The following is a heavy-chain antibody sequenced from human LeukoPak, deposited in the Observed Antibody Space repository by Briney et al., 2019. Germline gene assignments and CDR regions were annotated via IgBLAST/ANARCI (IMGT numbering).Heavy chain of an antibody. CDR3: ASTAAAGYFDY. Sequence: ASVKVSCKASGYTFTSYGISWVRQAPGQGLEWMGWISAYNGSTNYAQKLQGRVTMTTDTSTSTAYMELRGLRSDDTAVYYCASTAAAGYFDYWGQGTLVTVSS. CDR1: GYTFTSYG. J-gene: IGHJ4*02. V-gene: IGHV1-18*01. CDR2: ISAYNGST. D-gene: IGHD6-13*01.